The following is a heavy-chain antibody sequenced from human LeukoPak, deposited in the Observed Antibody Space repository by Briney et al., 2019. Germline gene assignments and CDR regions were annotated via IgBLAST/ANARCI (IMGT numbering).Heavy chain of an antibody. CDR2: IYYSGST. V-gene: IGHV4-59*01. Sequence: SETLSLTCTVSGGSISSYYWSWIRQPPGKGLEWIGYIYYSGSTNYNPSLKSRVTISVDTSKNQFSLKLSSVTAADTAVYYCARDVIGLLDYWGQGTLVTVSS. D-gene: IGHD1-26*01. J-gene: IGHJ4*02. CDR1: GGSISSYY. CDR3: ARDVIGLLDY.